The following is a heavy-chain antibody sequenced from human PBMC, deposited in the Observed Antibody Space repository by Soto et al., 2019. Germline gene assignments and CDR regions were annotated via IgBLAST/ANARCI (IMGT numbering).Heavy chain of an antibody. J-gene: IGHJ3*02. CDR2: IKQDGSEK. Sequence: EVQLVESGGGLVQPGGSLRLSCAASGFTFSSYWMSWVRQAPGKGLEWVAKIKQDGSEKYYVDSVKGRFTISRDNAKNSLYLQMNSLRAEDTAVYYCARDGTGGAFDIWGQGTMVTVSS. CDR3: ARDGTGGAFDI. V-gene: IGHV3-7*05. CDR1: GFTFSSYW. D-gene: IGHD1-1*01.